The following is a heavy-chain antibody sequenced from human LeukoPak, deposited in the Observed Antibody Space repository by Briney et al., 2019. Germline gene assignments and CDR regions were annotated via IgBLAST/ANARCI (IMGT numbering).Heavy chain of an antibody. CDR3: ARANHIAAAGTYEPYYFDY. CDR1: GYTFTSYY. V-gene: IGHV1-46*01. J-gene: IGHJ4*02. D-gene: IGHD6-13*01. CDR2: INPSGGST. Sequence: GASVKVSCKASGYTFTSYYMHWVRQAPGQGLEWMGIINPSGGSTSYAQKFQGRVTMTRDTSTSTVYMELSSLRSEDTAVYYCARANHIAAAGTYEPYYFDYWGQGTLVTVSS.